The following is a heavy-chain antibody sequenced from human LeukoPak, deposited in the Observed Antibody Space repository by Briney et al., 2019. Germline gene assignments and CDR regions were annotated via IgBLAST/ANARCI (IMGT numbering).Heavy chain of an antibody. J-gene: IGHJ4*02. D-gene: IGHD6-19*01. V-gene: IGHV3-30*02. CDR3: ARLKAVAGTAVYFDY. Sequence: PGGSLRLSCAASGFTFNSYGMHWVRQAPGKGLEWVAFIQFDGTNKYYADSVKGRFTISRDNSKNTLYLQMNSLRAEDTAVYYCARLKAVAGTAVYFDYWGQGTLVTVSS. CDR2: IQFDGTNK. CDR1: GFTFNSYG.